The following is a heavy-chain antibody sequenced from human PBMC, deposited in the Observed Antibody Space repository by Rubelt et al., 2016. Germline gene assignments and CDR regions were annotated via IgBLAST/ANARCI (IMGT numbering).Heavy chain of an antibody. J-gene: IGHJ4*02. Sequence: GSLRLSCAASGFSFSMYWMHWVRQVPGKGLVWVSRIYSDVSSTTYADSVKGRFTISRDNSENTLSLQMNSLRGEETAVYYCARDIYAGYLDYWGQGTLVTVSA. CDR1: GFSFSMYW. D-gene: IGHD2/OR15-2a*01. V-gene: IGHV3-74*01. CDR2: IYSDVSST. CDR3: ARDIYAGYLDY.